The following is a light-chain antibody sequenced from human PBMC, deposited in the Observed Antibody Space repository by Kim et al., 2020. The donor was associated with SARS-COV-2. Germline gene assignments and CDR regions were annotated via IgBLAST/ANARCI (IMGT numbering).Light chain of an antibody. CDR2: AAS. Sequence: ATVGDRVTITCRASQKSDSHLNWDQQKPGMAPKVLMFAASSLQTGVPSRLSGSESGSDFSLTINSLQPEDFATYYCHQSFTTPWTFGQGTKVDI. CDR3: HQSFTTPWT. J-gene: IGKJ1*01. CDR1: QKSDSH. V-gene: IGKV1-39*01.